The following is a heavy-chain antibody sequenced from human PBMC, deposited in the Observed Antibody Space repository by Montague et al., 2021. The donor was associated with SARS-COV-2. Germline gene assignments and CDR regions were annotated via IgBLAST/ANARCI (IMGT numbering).Heavy chain of an antibody. V-gene: IGHV4-59*02. D-gene: IGHD3-22*01. CDR3: VGDFYDTSDYFQGTFDV. J-gene: IGHJ3*01. Sequence: SETLSLTCSVSGVSVNNYYWAWIRQTPEKGLEWIGYIYYTGSTNYNPSLRNRITISIDTSANQFSLKLRSVTPADTAVYHCVGDFYDTSDYFQGTFDVWGHGTVVSVSS. CDR2: IYYTGST. CDR1: GVSVNNYY.